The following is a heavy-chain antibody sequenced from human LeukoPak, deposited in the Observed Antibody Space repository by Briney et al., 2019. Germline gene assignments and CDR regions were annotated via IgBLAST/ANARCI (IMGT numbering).Heavy chain of an antibody. CDR1: GFTFRGYG. Sequence: GGSLRLSCAASGFTFRGYGMSWVRQAPGKGLEWVSAIRGGGGTTYYADSVKGRFTISRDNSRTTLYLLMNSLRAEDTAVYYCAKDAAANVDYPYYFDYWGQGALVTVSS. CDR3: AKDAAANVDYPYYFDY. D-gene: IGHD4-11*01. CDR2: IRGGGGTT. J-gene: IGHJ4*02. V-gene: IGHV3-23*01.